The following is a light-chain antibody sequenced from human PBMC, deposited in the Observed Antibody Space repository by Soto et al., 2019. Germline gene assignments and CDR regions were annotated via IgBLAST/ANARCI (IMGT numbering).Light chain of an antibody. CDR1: SSDVGGYNY. CDR2: EVS. V-gene: IGLV2-14*01. J-gene: IGLJ1*01. Sequence: QSALTQPRSVSGSPGQSVTFSCTGTSSDVGGYNYVSWYQQHPGKVPKLIIYEVSNRPSGVSNRFSGSKSGNTASLTISGLQAEDEADYYCSSYTTSSTRVFGTGTKVTVL. CDR3: SSYTTSSTRV.